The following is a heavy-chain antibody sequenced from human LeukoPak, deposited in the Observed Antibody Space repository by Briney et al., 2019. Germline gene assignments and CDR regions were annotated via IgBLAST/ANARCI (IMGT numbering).Heavy chain of an antibody. Sequence: SETLSLTCTVSGGSIVSYYWSWIRQPPGEGLEWIANIYYSGSTNYNPSLKSRVTISVGTSKNQFSLKLSSVTAADTAVYYCARLSSSTSPYYYYYYMDVWGKGTTVTVSS. J-gene: IGHJ6*03. D-gene: IGHD6-13*01. CDR1: GGSIVSYY. CDR2: IYYSGST. V-gene: IGHV4-59*01. CDR3: ARLSSSTSPYYYYYYMDV.